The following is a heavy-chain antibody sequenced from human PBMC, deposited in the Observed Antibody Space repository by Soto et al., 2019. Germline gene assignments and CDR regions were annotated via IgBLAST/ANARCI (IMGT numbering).Heavy chain of an antibody. D-gene: IGHD3-3*01. V-gene: IGHV3-30*03. CDR1: GFTFNNYG. CDR3: ARDDERWSECDHGY. J-gene: IGHJ4*02. CDR2: ISRDGNSK. Sequence: PGGSLRLSCAASGFTFNNYGMHWVRQAPGKGLEWVAVISRDGNSKYYAESVKGRFTTSRDNSKNTMYLQMNSLRVEDTAVYYCARDDERWSECDHGYWGQGVLVTVSS.